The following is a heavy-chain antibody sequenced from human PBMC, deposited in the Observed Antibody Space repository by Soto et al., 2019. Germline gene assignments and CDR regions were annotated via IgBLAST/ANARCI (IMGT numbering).Heavy chain of an antibody. CDR2: ISYDGSNK. V-gene: IGHV3-30*18. CDR3: AKDLGYCSGGSCYSSPLDY. D-gene: IGHD2-15*01. Sequence: QVQLVESGGGVVQPGRSLRLSCAASGFTFSSYGMHWVRQAPGKGLEWVAVISYDGSNKYYADSVKGRFTISRDNSKNPLYLQMNSLRAEDTAVYYCAKDLGYCSGGSCYSSPLDYWGQGTLVTVSS. J-gene: IGHJ4*02. CDR1: GFTFSSYG.